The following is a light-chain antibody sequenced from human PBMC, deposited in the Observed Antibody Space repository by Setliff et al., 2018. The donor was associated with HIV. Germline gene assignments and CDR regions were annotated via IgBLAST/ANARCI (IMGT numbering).Light chain of an antibody. Sequence: QSALAQPASVSGSPGQSITISCTGTSSDIGGYNYVSWYQQLPGKAPKVLIYEVSNRHSGVSNRFSGSKSGNTASLTISGLQAEDEADYFCASYTSNSTLVFGGGTKVTVL. CDR1: SSDIGGYNY. J-gene: IGLJ2*01. CDR3: ASYTSNSTLV. CDR2: EVS. V-gene: IGLV2-14*01.